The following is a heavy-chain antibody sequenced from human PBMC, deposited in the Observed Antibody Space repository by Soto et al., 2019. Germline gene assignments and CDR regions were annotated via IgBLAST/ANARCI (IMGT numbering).Heavy chain of an antibody. Sequence: SQTLSLTCAISGDRVSSNSAAWNWIRQSPSRGLEWLGRTYYRSNRYNDYAVSVKSRITIKPDTSKHQFSLQLNSVTPEDTSVYYCASAGIAVAVTNLEFDYWGQGTLVTVSS. D-gene: IGHD6-19*01. CDR1: GDRVSSNSAA. CDR2: TYYRSNRYN. CDR3: ASAGIAVAVTNLEFDY. V-gene: IGHV6-1*01. J-gene: IGHJ4*02.